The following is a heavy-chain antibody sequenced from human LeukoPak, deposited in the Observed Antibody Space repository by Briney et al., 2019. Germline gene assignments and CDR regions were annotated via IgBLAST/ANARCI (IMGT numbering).Heavy chain of an antibody. D-gene: IGHD3-16*01. CDR3: ARGDYGHVSYYFDY. V-gene: IGHV3-53*01. CDR1: GLTVSSNY. J-gene: IGHJ4*02. Sequence: GGSLRLSCAASGLTVSSNYMSWVRQAPGKVLEWVSVIYTDGRTFYAGSVKGRFTISRDSSRNTVYLQMNNLRVEDTAVYFCARGDYGHVSYYFDYWGRGALVTVSS. CDR2: IYTDGRT.